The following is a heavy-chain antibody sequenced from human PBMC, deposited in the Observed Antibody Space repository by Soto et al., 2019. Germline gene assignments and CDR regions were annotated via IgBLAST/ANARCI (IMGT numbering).Heavy chain of an antibody. V-gene: IGHV4-31*03. CDR1: GGSISSGGYY. CDR3: ARDLRVPGYYGMDV. J-gene: IGHJ6*02. CDR2: IYYSGST. Sequence: QVQLQESGPGLVKPSQTLSLTCTVSGGSISSGGYYWSWIRQHPGKGLEWIGYIYYSGSTYYNPSLKSRVTLSVDTSKNQFSLKLSSVPAADTAVYYCARDLRVPGYYGMDVWGQGTTVPVSS.